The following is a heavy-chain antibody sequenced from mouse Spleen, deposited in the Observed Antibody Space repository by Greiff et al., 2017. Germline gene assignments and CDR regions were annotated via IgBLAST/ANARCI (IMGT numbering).Heavy chain of an antibody. D-gene: IGHD4-1*02. Sequence: DVKLVESGGGLVKPGGSLKLSCAASGFTFSSYAMSWVRQTPEKRLEWVATISSGGSYTYYPDSVKGRFTISRDNAKNTLYLQMSSLRSEDTAMYYCARPTGTGTYYAMDYWGQGTSVTVSS. CDR3: ARPTGTGTYYAMDY. CDR2: ISSGGSYT. CDR1: GFTFSSYA. V-gene: IGHV5-9-1*01. J-gene: IGHJ4*01.